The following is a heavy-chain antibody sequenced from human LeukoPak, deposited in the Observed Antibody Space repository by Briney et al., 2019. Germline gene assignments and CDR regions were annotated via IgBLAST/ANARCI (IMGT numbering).Heavy chain of an antibody. J-gene: IGHJ6*04. CDR3: ARARTLRPYYYCGMDV. Sequence: ASVKVSCKASGYTFTGYYMHWVRQAPGQGLEWMGWINPNSGGTNYAQKFQGWVTMTRDTSISTAYMELSRLRSDDTAVYYCARARTLRPYYYCGMDVWGKGTTVTVSS. D-gene: IGHD5/OR15-5a*01. V-gene: IGHV1-2*04. CDR1: GYTFTGYY. CDR2: INPNSGGT.